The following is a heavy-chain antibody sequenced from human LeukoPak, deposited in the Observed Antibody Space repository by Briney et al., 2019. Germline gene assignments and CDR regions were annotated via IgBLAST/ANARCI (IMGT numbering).Heavy chain of an antibody. Sequence: ASVKVSCKASGYTFTGYYMHWVRQAPGQGLEWMGWINPNSGGTNYAQKFQGRATMTRDTSISTAYMELSRLRSDDTAVYYCARDRAVAGTGSRFAPWGQGTLVTVSS. V-gene: IGHV1-2*02. J-gene: IGHJ5*02. CDR2: INPNSGGT. CDR1: GYTFTGYY. CDR3: ARDRAVAGTGSRFAP. D-gene: IGHD6-19*01.